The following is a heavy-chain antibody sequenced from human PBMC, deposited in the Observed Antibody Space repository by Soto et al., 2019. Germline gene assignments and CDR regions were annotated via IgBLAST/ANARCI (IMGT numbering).Heavy chain of an antibody. CDR3: ARTTMTFYYFDF. CDR1: GYTFTSYY. D-gene: IGHD4-17*01. J-gene: IGHJ4*02. V-gene: IGHV1-46*01. Sequence: QVQLVQSGAEVKKPGASVKVSCKASGYTFTSYYMHWVRQAPGQGLEWMGAIEPSGGSRSYTQKFQGRVTMTRDTSTSTVYMELSSLRSEDTAVYYCARTTMTFYYFDFWGQGTLVTVSS. CDR2: IEPSGGSR.